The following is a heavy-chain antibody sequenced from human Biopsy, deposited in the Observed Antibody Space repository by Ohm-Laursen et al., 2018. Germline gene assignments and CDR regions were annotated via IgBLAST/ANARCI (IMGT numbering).Heavy chain of an antibody. D-gene: IGHD3-16*01. Sequence: SQTLSLTCTVSGFSINTGGYYWTWIRQHPGTGLELIGYIHSSGTTLYNPSLKSRLIISVDTSRNQFSLKLTSVTAADTALYYCTRAGGGKIYGLWGQGTLVTVSS. CDR2: IHSSGTT. V-gene: IGHV4-31*03. J-gene: IGHJ4*02. CDR3: TRAGGGKIYGL. CDR1: GFSINTGGYY.